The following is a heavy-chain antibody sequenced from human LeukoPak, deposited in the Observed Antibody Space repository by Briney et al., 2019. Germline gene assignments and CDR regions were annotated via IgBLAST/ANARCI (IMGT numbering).Heavy chain of an antibody. V-gene: IGHV3-23*01. J-gene: IGHJ4*02. CDR3: AKGAILWFGELLGDFDY. CDR1: GFTFSSYA. Sequence: GGSLRLSCAASGFTFSSYAMSWVRRAPGEGLEWVSAISGSGGSTYYADSVKGRFTISRDNSKTTLYLQMNSLRAEDTAVYYCAKGAILWFGELLGDFDYWGQGTLVTVSS. CDR2: ISGSGGST. D-gene: IGHD3-10*01.